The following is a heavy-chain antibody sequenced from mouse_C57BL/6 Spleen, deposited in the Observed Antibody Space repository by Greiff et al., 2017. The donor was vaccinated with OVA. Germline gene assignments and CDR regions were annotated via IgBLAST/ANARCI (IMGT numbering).Heavy chain of an antibody. CDR2: IYPGSGNT. CDR1: GYTFTDSY. CDR3: ARPWDGY. D-gene: IGHD4-1*01. Sequence: QVQLQQSGAELVRPGASVKLSCKASGYTFTDSYINWVKQRPGQGLEWIARIYPGSGNTYYNEKFKGKATLTAEKSSSTAYMQLSSLTSEDSAIYFGARPWDGYWGQGTTLTVSS. J-gene: IGHJ2*01. V-gene: IGHV1-76*01.